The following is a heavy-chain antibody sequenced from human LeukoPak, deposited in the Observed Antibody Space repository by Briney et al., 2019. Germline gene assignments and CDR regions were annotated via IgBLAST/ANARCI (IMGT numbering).Heavy chain of an antibody. J-gene: IGHJ4*02. Sequence: GGSLRLSCAASGFTFSSYAMSWVRQAPGKGLEWVSAISGSGGSTYYADSVKGRFTISRDNSKNTLYLQMNSLRAEDTAVYYCAKLIGYGSGSYPYDYWGQGTLVTVSS. V-gene: IGHV3-23*01. CDR2: ISGSGGST. CDR3: AKLIGYGSGSYPYDY. D-gene: IGHD3-10*01. CDR1: GFTFSSYA.